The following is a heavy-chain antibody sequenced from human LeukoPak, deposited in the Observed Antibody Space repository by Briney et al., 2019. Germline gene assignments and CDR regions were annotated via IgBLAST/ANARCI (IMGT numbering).Heavy chain of an antibody. V-gene: IGHV4-59*08. CDR1: GGSITGYY. D-gene: IGHD3-16*01. CDR2: IHYSGGP. J-gene: IGHJ4*02. Sequence: PSETLSLTCTVSGGSITGYYWSWVRQPPGKGLEWIGYIHYSGGPKYNPSLKRRVAVSVDTSKNQYSLNLSSLPAADTAVYYCARHVGKWGFDFWGQGTLVTVSS. CDR3: ARHVGKWGFDF.